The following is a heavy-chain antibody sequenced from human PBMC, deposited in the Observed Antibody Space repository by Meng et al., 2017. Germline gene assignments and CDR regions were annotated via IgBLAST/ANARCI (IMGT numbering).Heavy chain of an antibody. CDR2: IYPGDSDT. D-gene: IGHD3-16*02. CDR3: ARQPRDWGSYRYDAFDI. V-gene: IGHV5-51*01. CDR1: GYSFTSYW. J-gene: IGHJ3*02. Sequence: GGSLRLSCKGSGYSFTSYWIGWVRQMPGKGLEWMGIIYPGDSDTRYSPSFQGQVTISADKSISTAYLQWSSLKASDTAMYYCARQPRDWGSYRYDAFDIWGQGTMVTVSS.